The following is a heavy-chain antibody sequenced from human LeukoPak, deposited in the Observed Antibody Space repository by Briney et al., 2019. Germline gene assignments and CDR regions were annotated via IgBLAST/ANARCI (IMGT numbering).Heavy chain of an antibody. CDR2: IDPSAGST. V-gene: IGHV1-46*01. CDR1: GYTFTSYY. J-gene: IGHJ4*02. Sequence: ASVKVSCKASGYTFTSYYMHWVRQAPGQGLEWMGTIDPSAGSTSSAQKFQDRLTVTRDTSTSTVHMELSSLRSEDTAVYYCARDSSSSAVDYWGQGTLVTVSS. D-gene: IGHD6-6*01. CDR3: ARDSSSSAVDY.